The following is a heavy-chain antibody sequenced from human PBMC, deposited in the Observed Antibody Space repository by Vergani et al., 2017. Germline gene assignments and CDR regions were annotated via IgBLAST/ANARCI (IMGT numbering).Heavy chain of an antibody. J-gene: IGHJ2*01. CDR1: GGSFSGYY. V-gene: IGHV4-34*01. Sequence: QVQLQQWGAGLLKPSETLSLTCAVYGGSFSGYYWSWIRQPPGKGLEWIGEINHSGSTNYNPSLKSRVTISVDTSKNQFSLKLSSVTAADTAVYYCARGSSSWYSSSWYFRGWNFDLWGRGTLVTVSS. CDR3: ARGSSSWYSSSWYFRGWNFDL. CDR2: INHSGST. D-gene: IGHD6-13*01.